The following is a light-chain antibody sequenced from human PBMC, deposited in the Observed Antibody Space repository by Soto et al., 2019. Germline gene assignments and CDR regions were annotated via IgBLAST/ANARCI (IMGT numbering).Light chain of an antibody. CDR2: EFT. CDR1: LRYVGGYNY. V-gene: IGLV2-14*01. J-gene: IGLJ1*01. Sequence: QSALTQPASVSWSPGQSITISCTGTLRYVGGYNYVSWYQQYPVKSPKLFIYEFTHRPSFVSNRLSCSKSGNTASLTISGLQAEDEADYYCSSYTISNTLPFVFGTGTKVPVL. CDR3: SSYTISNTLPFV.